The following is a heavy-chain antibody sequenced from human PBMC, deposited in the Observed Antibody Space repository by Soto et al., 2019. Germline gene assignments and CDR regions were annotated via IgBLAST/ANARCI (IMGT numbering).Heavy chain of an antibody. Sequence: QVQLVQSGAEVKKPGASVKVSCKASGYTFTSYGISWVRQAPGQGLEWMGWISAYNGNTNYAQKLQGRVTMTTDTSTKPAYMELRSLRADDTAVYYCARDGQYYDFWSGDFNCFDPWGQGTLGTVSS. V-gene: IGHV1-18*01. CDR1: GYTFTSYG. D-gene: IGHD3-3*01. CDR3: ARDGQYYDFWSGDFNCFDP. CDR2: ISAYNGNT. J-gene: IGHJ5*02.